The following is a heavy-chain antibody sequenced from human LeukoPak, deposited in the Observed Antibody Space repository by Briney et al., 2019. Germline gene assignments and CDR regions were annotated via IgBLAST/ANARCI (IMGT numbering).Heavy chain of an antibody. Sequence: GGSLRLSCAASGFTFSTYWMHWVRQAPERGLVWVSRINSDGNSTAYADSVKGRFTISRDNAKNTLYLQMNSLTAEDTAVYYCAPEGGNSYDYWGQGTLVTVSS. J-gene: IGHJ4*02. CDR3: APEGGNSYDY. CDR1: GFTFSTYW. V-gene: IGHV3-74*01. D-gene: IGHD5-18*01. CDR2: INSDGNST.